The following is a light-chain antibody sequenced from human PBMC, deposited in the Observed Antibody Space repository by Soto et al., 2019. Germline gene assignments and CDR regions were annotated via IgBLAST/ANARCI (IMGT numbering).Light chain of an antibody. V-gene: IGKV3-11*01. CDR2: DTS. J-gene: IGKJ1*01. CDR1: LRVGSY. Sequence: VLTQSPATLSLSPRARATLSCRASLRVGSYFAWYQQKPGKTPRLLIYDTSSRATGIPARFSGSGSGTDFALTISSLEPEDSAVYYCQQRNNWPCTFGQGTKVDIK. CDR3: QQRNNWPCT.